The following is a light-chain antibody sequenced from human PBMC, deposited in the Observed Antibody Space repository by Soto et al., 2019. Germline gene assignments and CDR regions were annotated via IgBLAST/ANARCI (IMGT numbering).Light chain of an antibody. CDR1: SSDVGGYNY. V-gene: IGLV2-14*03. CDR3: SSYTAITTTRV. CDR2: DVS. Sequence: QSALTQPASVSGSPGQSITISCTGTSSDVGGYNYVSWYQQHPGKAPQLMIYDVSSRPSGVSLGFSGSKSGNTASLTISGLQAEDEAYYFCSSYTAITTTRVFGGGTKLTVL. J-gene: IGLJ2*01.